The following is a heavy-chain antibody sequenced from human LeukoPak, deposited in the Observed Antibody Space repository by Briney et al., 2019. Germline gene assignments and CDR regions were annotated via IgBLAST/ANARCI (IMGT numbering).Heavy chain of an antibody. CDR3: ARGRKAGAARPRTLYYFDY. CDR2: MNPNSGNT. J-gene: IGHJ4*02. V-gene: IGHV1-8*01. D-gene: IGHD6-6*01. Sequence: ASVKVSCKASGYTFTSYDINWVRQATGQGLEWMGWMNPNSGNTGYAQKFQGRVTMTRNTPISTAYMELSSLRSEDTAVYYCARGRKAGAARPRTLYYFDYWGQGTLVTVSS. CDR1: GYTFTSYD.